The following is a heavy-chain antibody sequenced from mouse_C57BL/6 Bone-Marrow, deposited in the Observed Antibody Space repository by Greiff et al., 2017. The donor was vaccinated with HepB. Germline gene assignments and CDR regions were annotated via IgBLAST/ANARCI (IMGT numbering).Heavy chain of an antibody. D-gene: IGHD2-4*01. V-gene: IGHV5-2*01. CDR1: EYEFPSHD. J-gene: IGHJ4*01. Sequence: EVQRVESGGGLVQPGESLKLSCESNEYEFPSHDMSWVRKTPEKRLELVAAINSDGGSTYYPDTMERRFIISRDNTKKTLYLQMSSLRSEDTALYYCARLGDYDVGNYYAMDYWGQGTSVTVSS. CDR3: ARLGDYDVGNYYAMDY. CDR2: INSDGGST.